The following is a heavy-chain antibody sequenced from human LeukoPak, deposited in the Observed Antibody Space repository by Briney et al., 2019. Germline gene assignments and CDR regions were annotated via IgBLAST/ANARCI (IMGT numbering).Heavy chain of an antibody. Sequence: GGSLRLSCVASGFTFSTYCMHWVRQAPGKGRLWVSRLSGDGSSTRFADSLKGRFTISRDNAKNTRYLQMNSLRAEDTAVYFCARASTTVPNLLDNWGQGTLVTVSS. CDR3: ARASTTVPNLLDN. J-gene: IGHJ4*02. V-gene: IGHV3-74*01. D-gene: IGHD4-17*01. CDR2: LSGDGSST. CDR1: GFTFSTYC.